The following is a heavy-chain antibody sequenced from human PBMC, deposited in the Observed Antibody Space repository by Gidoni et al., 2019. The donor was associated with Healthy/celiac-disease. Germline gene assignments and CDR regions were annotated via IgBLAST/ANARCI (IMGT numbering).Heavy chain of an antibody. CDR2: IIPILGIA. V-gene: IGHV1-69*09. CDR1: GGTFSRSA. Sequence: QVQLVQSGAEVKKPGSSVKVSCKASGGTFSRSAISWVRQAPGQGLEWMGRIIPILGIANYAQKFQGRVTITADKSTSTAYMELSSLRSEDTAVYYCARDLRDSSARYGMDVWGQGTTVTVSS. D-gene: IGHD3-22*01. J-gene: IGHJ6*02. CDR3: ARDLRDSSARYGMDV.